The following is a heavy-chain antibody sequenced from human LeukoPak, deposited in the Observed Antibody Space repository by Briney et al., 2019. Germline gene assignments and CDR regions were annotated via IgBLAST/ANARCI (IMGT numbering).Heavy chain of an antibody. CDR1: GGTFSSYA. CDR2: IIPILSIA. V-gene: IGHV1-69*04. CDR3: ARDEDGGNSGY. J-gene: IGHJ4*02. Sequence: VASVKLSCTASGGTFSSYAISWVRQAPGQGLEWMGRIIPILSIANYAQKFQGRVTITADKSTSTAYMELSSLRSEDTAVYYYARDEDGGNSGYWGQGTLVTVSS. D-gene: IGHD4-23*01.